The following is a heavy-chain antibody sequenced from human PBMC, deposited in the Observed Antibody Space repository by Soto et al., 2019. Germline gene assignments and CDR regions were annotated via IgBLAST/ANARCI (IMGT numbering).Heavy chain of an antibody. D-gene: IGHD6-19*01. Sequence: QVQLQESGPGLMKPSGTLSLTFAVSGVSISTNWWSWVRQPPVKGLEWFREIYHSGRTNYNPSIESRVTLSADKTQNPHPLIMDYVAAPDTAVYYCTSHIAVSGTRGFHCWGQGTVVHVSS. CDR1: GVSISTNW. J-gene: IGHJ4*02. CDR3: TSHIAVSGTRGFHC. CDR2: IYHSGRT. V-gene: IGHV4-4*02.